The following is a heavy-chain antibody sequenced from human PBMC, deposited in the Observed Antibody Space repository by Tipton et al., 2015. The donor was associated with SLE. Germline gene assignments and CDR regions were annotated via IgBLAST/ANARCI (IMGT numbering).Heavy chain of an antibody. J-gene: IGHJ4*02. V-gene: IGHV3-21*01. CDR1: RFTFRTYA. CDR3: ATSAPAALLGFFDY. D-gene: IGHD2-2*01. CDR2: ISGTGTVL. Sequence: SLRLSCAASRFTFRTYAMTWVRPAPGKGLAWVSSISGTGTVLYYADSVKGRFTISRDNSKNSLYLQMNSLGAEDTAVYYCATSAPAALLGFFDYWGQGTLVTVSS.